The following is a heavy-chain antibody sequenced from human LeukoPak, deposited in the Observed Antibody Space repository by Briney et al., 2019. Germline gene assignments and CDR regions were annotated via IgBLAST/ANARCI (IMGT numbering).Heavy chain of an antibody. J-gene: IGHJ5*02. CDR1: GYTFTSYG. D-gene: IGHD2-2*01. CDR2: ISAYNGNT. Sequence: ASVKVSCKASGYTFTSYGISWVRQAPGQGLEWMGWISAYNGNTNYAQKLQGRVTMTTDTSTSTAYMELRSLRSDDTAVYYCARHAQDIVVVPAERSSWFDPWGQGTLVTVSS. CDR3: ARHAQDIVVVPAERSSWFDP. V-gene: IGHV1-18*01.